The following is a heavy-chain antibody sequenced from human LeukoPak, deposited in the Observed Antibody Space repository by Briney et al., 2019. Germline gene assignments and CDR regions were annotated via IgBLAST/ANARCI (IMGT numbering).Heavy chain of an antibody. Sequence: GSVKVSCQASGYTFTSYGISWVRQAPGQGLEWVGWISAYNGNKNYAQKLQGRVTMTTDTSTSTAYMELRSLRSDDTAVYYCARVSLSSSWENWFDPWGQGTLVTVSS. V-gene: IGHV1-18*01. J-gene: IGHJ5*02. CDR2: ISAYNGNK. CDR3: ARVSLSSSWENWFDP. D-gene: IGHD6-13*01. CDR1: GYTFTSYG.